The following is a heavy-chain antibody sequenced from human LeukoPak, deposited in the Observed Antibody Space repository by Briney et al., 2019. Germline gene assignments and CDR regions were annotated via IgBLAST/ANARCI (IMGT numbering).Heavy chain of an antibody. CDR1: GFTFSSYS. CDR2: ISSSSSYI. V-gene: IGHV3-21*01. D-gene: IGHD4-23*01. CDR3: ARAYYGGNFYYYGMDV. J-gene: IGHJ6*02. Sequence: GGSLRLSCAASGFTFSSYSMNWVRQAPGKGLEWVPSISSSSSYIYYADSVKGRFTISRDNAKNSLYLQMNSLRAEDTAVYYCARAYYGGNFYYYGMDVWGQGTTVTVSS.